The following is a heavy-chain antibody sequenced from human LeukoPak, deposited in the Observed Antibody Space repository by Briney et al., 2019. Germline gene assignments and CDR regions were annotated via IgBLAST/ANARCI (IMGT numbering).Heavy chain of an antibody. J-gene: IGHJ5*02. V-gene: IGHV1-69*13. CDR3: ASWXRGYPTGXVHXXXDP. CDR2: IIPIFGTA. D-gene: IGHD3-16*01. Sequence: SVKVSCKASGGTFSSYAISWVRQAPGQGLEWMGGIIPIFGTANYAQKFQGRVTITADESTSTAYMELSSLRSEDTAVYYCASWXRGYPTGXVHXXXDPXXXGTXVTV. CDR1: GGTFSSYA.